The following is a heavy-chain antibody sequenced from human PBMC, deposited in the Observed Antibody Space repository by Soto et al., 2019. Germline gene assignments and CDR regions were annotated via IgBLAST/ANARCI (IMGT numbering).Heavy chain of an antibody. V-gene: IGHV1-18*01. CDR1: GYTFTSYG. J-gene: IGHJ6*02. CDR2: ISAYNGNT. Sequence: QVQLVQSGAEVKKPGASVKVSCKASGYTFTSYGISWVRQAPGQGLEWMGWISAYNGNTNYAQKLQGRVTMTTDTTTSKAYMELRSLRSDDTAVYYCARDAYDSSGFYNYYGMDVWGQGTTVTVSS. CDR3: ARDAYDSSGFYNYYGMDV. D-gene: IGHD3-22*01.